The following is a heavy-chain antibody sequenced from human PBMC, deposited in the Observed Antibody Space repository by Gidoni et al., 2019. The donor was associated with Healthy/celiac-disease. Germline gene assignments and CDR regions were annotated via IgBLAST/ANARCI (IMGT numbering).Heavy chain of an antibody. Sequence: QDQLGQSGAEVKMPGDSVTVSCTASGYTFTSYGISWVRQAPGQGLEWMGWISAYNGNTNYAQKLQGRVTMTTDTSTSTAYMELRSLRSDDTAVYYCARRTQRPHTPLDVWGKGTTVTVSS. CDR2: ISAYNGNT. CDR1: GYTFTSYG. V-gene: IGHV1-18*01. J-gene: IGHJ6*04. D-gene: IGHD6-25*01. CDR3: ARRTQRPHTPLDV.